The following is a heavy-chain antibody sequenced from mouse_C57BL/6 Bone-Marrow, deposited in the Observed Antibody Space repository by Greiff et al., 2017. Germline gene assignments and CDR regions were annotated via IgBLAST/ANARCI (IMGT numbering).Heavy chain of an antibody. J-gene: IGHJ4*01. CDR2: INPYNGGT. D-gene: IGHD2-4*01. Sequence: VQLQQSGPVLVKPGASVKMSCKASGYTFTDYYMNWVKQSHGKSLEWIGVINPYNGGTSYNQKFKGKATLTVDKSSSTAYMELNSLTSEDSAVYYCAREADYPYAMDSWGQGTSVTVSS. CDR3: AREADYPYAMDS. V-gene: IGHV1-19*01. CDR1: GYTFTDYY.